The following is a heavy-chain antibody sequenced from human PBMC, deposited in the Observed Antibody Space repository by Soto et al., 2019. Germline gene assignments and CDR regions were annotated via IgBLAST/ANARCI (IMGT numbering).Heavy chain of an antibody. CDR3: ARQTAPQWLNYFDY. V-gene: IGHV4-59*08. Sequence: SETLSLTCTVSGGSISSYYWSWIRQPPGKGLEWIGYIYYSGSTNYNPSLKSRVTISVDTSKNQFSLKLSSVTAADTAVYYCARQTAPQWLNYFDYWGQGTLVTVSS. CDR2: IYYSGST. D-gene: IGHD6-19*01. J-gene: IGHJ4*02. CDR1: GGSISSYY.